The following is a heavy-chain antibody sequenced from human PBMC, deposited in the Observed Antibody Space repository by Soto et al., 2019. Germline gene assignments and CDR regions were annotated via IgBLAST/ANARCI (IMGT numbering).Heavy chain of an antibody. CDR2: ISPSSGHI. J-gene: IGHJ6*02. CDR3: SGCSGGACHKNYGMDV. CDR1: GFTFSSCT. D-gene: IGHD2-15*01. V-gene: IGHV3-21*06. Sequence: EVHLLESEGGLVKPGGSLRLSCAVSGFTFSSCTMNWVRQAPGKGLEWVSSISPSSGHIYYADSVKGRFTISRDNAKNSLFLQLNSLRGEDTAVYYCSGCSGGACHKNYGMDVWGQGTTVTVSS.